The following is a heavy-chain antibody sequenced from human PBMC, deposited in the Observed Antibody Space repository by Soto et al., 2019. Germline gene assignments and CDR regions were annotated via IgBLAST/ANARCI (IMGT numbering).Heavy chain of an antibody. Sequence: GAAVQLSCKASGGTFSSYAISWVRQAPGQGLEWMGGIIPIFGTANYAQKFQGRVTITADESTSTAYMELSRLRSDDTAVYYCARGDYGDYWCGSYYYGMAFRGQGNTV. CDR2: IIPIFGTA. D-gene: IGHD4-17*01. CDR1: GGTFSSYA. J-gene: IGHJ6*02. CDR3: ARGDYGDYWCGSYYYGMAF. V-gene: IGHV1-69*13.